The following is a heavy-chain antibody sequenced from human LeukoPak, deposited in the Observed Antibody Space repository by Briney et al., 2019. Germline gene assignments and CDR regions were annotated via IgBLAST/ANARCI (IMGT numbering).Heavy chain of an antibody. V-gene: IGHV1-46*01. CDR2: ISPSGGGA. D-gene: IGHD5-18*01. CDR1: GYTFASSY. J-gene: IGHJ3*01. CDR3: ARRGYSYGWDAFDL. Sequence: ASVKVSCKASGYTFASSYIHWVRQAPGQGLEWMGVISPSGGGAMYAQKFQDRVTMTRDTSTSTVYMELSSLTSEDTAVYYCARRGYSYGWDAFDLWGQGTMVTVSS.